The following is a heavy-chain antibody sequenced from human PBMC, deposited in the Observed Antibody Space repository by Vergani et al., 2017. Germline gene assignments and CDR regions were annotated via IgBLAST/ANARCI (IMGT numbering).Heavy chain of an antibody. CDR3: ASGKYYSDSTSHFRGRYFDV. D-gene: IGHD3-16*01. CDR2: IYNSGNG. CDR1: GDSIISRSSY. J-gene: IGHJ2*01. Sequence: QMQLQESGPGLVKASETLSLTCTVSGDSIISRSSYCGWIRQPPGKGLEWIGSIYNSGNGDSSSSLKSRVTISADTSKNQFSLRLTSVTAADTAVYYCASGKYYSDSTSHFRGRYFDVWGRGTLVTVPS. V-gene: IGHV4-39*01.